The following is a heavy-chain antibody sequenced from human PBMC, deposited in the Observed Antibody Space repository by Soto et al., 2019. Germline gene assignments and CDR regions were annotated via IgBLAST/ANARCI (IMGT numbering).Heavy chain of an antibody. CDR2: ISYNGYNQ. V-gene: IGHV3-30*03. CDR1: GFTFNSYN. D-gene: IGHD3-10*01. CDR3: ARNSRGCGYQDGMDV. Sequence: QDQLVESGGDVVQPGRSLRLSCAAAGFTFNSYNMHWFPQAPGKVPEWVAVISYNGYNQYYLDSVKGRFTISRDNHKKKMYLEMNSMSPEDTAVYFCARNSRGCGYQDGMDVWGQGTTVIVSS. J-gene: IGHJ6*02.